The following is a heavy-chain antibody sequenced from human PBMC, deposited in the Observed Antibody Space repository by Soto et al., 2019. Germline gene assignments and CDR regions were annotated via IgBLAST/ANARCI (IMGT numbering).Heavy chain of an antibody. Sequence: SETLSLTCTVSGGSISSGDYFWSLILQPPGKGLEWIGYISYSGSTYYNPSLMSRVTMSADTSKNQFSLGLNSVTAAGTAVYYCVKRSLLVAPTWGQGILVTVSS. D-gene: IGHD2-21*01. CDR1: GGSISSGDYF. CDR2: ISYSGST. V-gene: IGHV4-30-4*01. CDR3: VKRSLLVAPT. J-gene: IGHJ4*02.